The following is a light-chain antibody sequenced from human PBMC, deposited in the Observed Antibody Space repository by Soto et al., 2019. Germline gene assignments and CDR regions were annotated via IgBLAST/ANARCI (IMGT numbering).Light chain of an antibody. CDR1: QSVSSSY. Sequence: EVVLTQSPGTLSLSPGERATLSCTASQSVSSSYLAWYQQKPGQAPSLLIYGASSRATGIPDRFSGSGSGPDFTLTISRLDPEDFAVYYCQEYDSQGGFTFGQGTKLEIK. CDR3: QEYDSQGGFT. J-gene: IGKJ2*01. CDR2: GAS. V-gene: IGKV3-20*01.